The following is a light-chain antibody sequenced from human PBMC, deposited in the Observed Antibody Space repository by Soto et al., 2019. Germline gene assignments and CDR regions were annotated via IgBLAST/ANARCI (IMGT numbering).Light chain of an antibody. CDR2: DAS. CDR1: QSVSTN. CDR3: HSYDKWPPGA. V-gene: IGKV3D-15*01. J-gene: IGKJ1*01. Sequence: EILVTQFPATLSKAPGERVTLSCRASQSVSTNLAWYQQRPGEAPRLLIFDASARAVDIPGRFSGSGSGTEFTLTISSLQPEDFAVYFCHSYDKWPPGAFGHWTKV.